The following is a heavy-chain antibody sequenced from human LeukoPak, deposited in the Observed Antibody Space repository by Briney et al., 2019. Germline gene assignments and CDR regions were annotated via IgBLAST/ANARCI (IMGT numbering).Heavy chain of an antibody. J-gene: IGHJ4*02. D-gene: IGHD3-16*01. CDR1: GCTFSSYA. V-gene: IGHV3-23*01. CDR3: AKALDKGYYDYVWGSSSDY. CDR2: ISGSGGST. Sequence: GGSLRLSCAASGCTFSSYAMSWVRQAPGKGLGWVSAISGSGGSTYYADSVKGRFTISRDNSKNTLYLQMNSLRAEDTAVYYCAKALDKGYYDYVWGSSSDYWGQGTLVTVSS.